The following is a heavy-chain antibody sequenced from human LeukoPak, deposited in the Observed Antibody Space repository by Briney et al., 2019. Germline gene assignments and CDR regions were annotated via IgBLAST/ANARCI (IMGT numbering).Heavy chain of an antibody. CDR2: INPITGGT. CDR3: ARGQQLVRWGKIYNWFDP. J-gene: IGHJ5*02. V-gene: IGHV1-2*02. Sequence: ASVKVSCKASGYTFRGYNIHWVRQAPGQGLEWVGWINPITGGTNCAQKFQGRVTMTRDTSISTAYMELSRLRSDDTAVYYCARGQQLVRWGKIYNWFDPWGQGTLVTVSS. CDR1: GYTFRGYN. D-gene: IGHD6-13*01.